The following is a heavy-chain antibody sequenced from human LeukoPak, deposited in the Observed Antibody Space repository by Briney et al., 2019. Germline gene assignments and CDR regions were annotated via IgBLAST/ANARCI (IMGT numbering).Heavy chain of an antibody. V-gene: IGHV1-2*02. D-gene: IGHD1-14*01. Sequence: ASVKVSCKTSGYTFTGYYVHWVRQARGQGLEWMAWINPNSGDTGVGQKFQGRVTMTRDTSISIVYMELSSLRSDDTAIYFCARRSATGMTLDYWGQGTLVTVSS. J-gene: IGHJ4*02. CDR3: ARRSATGMTLDY. CDR2: INPNSGDT. CDR1: GYTFTGYY.